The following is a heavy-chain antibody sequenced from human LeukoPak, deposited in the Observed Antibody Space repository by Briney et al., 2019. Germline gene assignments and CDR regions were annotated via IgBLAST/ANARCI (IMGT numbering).Heavy chain of an antibody. Sequence: GALSLTRMGSLGSISSYYWSWIRPPPGKGLEWIGYIYYSGSSNYNPSLKTRVTISVDTTKNQFSLKLSSVTAADTAVYYCARNQKNFDYWGQGTLVTVSS. J-gene: IGHJ4*02. CDR1: LGSISSYY. CDR3: ARNQKNFDY. CDR2: IYYSGSS. V-gene: IGHV4-59*01.